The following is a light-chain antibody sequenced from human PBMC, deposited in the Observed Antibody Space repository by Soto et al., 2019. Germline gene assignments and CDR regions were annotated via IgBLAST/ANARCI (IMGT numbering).Light chain of an antibody. CDR3: QQLESYPST. J-gene: IGKJ4*01. V-gene: IGKV1-39*01. CDR1: QSIVTC. Sequence: DIQVTESRSSLSASVGERVTITCRASQSIVTCLNWYLQKPGKAPNLLIYAASTLQSGVPSRFSGSGSGTDFTLTISSLQPEDFATYYCQQLESYPSTFGGGTNVAIK. CDR2: AAS.